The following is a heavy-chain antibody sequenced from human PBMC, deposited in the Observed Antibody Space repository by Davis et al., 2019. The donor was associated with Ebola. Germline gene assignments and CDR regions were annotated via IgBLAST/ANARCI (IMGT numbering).Heavy chain of an antibody. V-gene: IGHV5-51*01. CDR2: IYPGDSDT. CDR1: GYSFTSYW. CDR3: ARVRNYYDSSGYYLDAFDI. J-gene: IGHJ3*02. Sequence: GESLKISCKGSGYSFTSYWIGWVRQMPGKGLEWMGIIYPGDSDTRYSPSFQGQVTISADKSISTAYLQWSSLKASDTAMYYCARVRNYYDSSGYYLDAFDIWGQGTMVTVSS. D-gene: IGHD3-22*01.